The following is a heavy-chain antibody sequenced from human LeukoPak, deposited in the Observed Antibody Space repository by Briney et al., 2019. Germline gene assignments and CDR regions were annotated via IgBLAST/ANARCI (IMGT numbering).Heavy chain of an antibody. D-gene: IGHD2-2*01. CDR3: ARKASIRGGFH. Sequence: SETLSLTCAVYGGSFSGYYWSWLRQPPGKGLEWIGEINHSGSTNYNPSLKSRITISVDTSKNQFSLKVISVTAADTAVYYCARKASIRGGFHWGQGTLVTVSS. CDR1: GGSFSGYY. J-gene: IGHJ4*02. V-gene: IGHV4-34*01. CDR2: INHSGST.